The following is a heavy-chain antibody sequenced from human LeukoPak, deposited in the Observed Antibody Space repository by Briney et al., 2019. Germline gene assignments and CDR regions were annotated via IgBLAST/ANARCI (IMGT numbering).Heavy chain of an antibody. D-gene: IGHD3-10*01. Sequence: ESGPALVKPTQTLTLTCTFSGFSVNTGGMCVSWIRQSPGKALEWLARIDWDDDKYYRKPLKTRLTISKDSSKNQVVLTMTNMDPVDTATYYCARIVRGSGSYGDYVDYWGQGTLVTVSS. CDR3: ARIVRGSGSYGDYVDY. V-gene: IGHV2-70*11. CDR2: IDWDDDK. CDR1: GFSVNTGGMC. J-gene: IGHJ4*02.